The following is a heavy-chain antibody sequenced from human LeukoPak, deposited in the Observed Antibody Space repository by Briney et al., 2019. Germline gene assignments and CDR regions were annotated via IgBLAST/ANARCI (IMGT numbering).Heavy chain of an antibody. CDR3: ARDSWSRGNWFDP. CDR2: IYYSGST. CDR1: GGSISSYY. V-gene: IGHV4-59*12. Sequence: SETLSLTCTVSGGSISSYYWSWIRQPPGKGLEWIGYIYYSGSTNYNPSLKSRVTISVDTSKNQFSLKLSSVTAADTAVYYCARDSWSRGNWFDPWGQGTLVTVSS. D-gene: IGHD2-8*02. J-gene: IGHJ5*02.